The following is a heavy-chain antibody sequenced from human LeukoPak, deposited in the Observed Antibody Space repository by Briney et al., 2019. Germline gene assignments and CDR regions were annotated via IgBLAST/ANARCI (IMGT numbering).Heavy chain of an antibody. CDR1: GYTFTSYY. J-gene: IGHJ4*02. Sequence: ASVKVSCHASGYTFTSYYIHWVRQAPGQGLEWMGIINPSGGSTSYAQKFQGRVTMTRDTSTSTVYMELSSLRSEDTAVYYCAREGQWPSDFDYWGQGTLVTVSS. CDR2: INPSGGST. CDR3: AREGQWPSDFDY. D-gene: IGHD6-19*01. V-gene: IGHV1-46*01.